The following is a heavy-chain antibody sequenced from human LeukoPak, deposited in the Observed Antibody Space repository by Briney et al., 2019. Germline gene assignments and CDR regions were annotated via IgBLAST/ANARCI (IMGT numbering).Heavy chain of an antibody. J-gene: IGHJ4*02. CDR3: ARGGYSSGWSLYYFDY. V-gene: IGHV3-7*01. CDR2: IKQDGSEM. Sequence: TGGSLRLSCSASGFTFTNYWMTWVRQAPGKGLEWVANIKQDGSEMSYVASVEGRFSVSRDNAKSSLYLQMNSLRPEDTAVYYCARGGYSSGWSLYYFDYWGQGTLVTVSS. D-gene: IGHD6-19*01. CDR1: GFTFTNYW.